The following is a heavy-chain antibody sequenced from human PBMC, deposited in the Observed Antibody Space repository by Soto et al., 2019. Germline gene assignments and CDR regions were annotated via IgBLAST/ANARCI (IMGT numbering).Heavy chain of an antibody. CDR2: INAGNGNT. Sequence: ASVKVSCKASGYTFTSYAMHWVRQAPGQRLEWMGWINAGNGNTKYSQKFQGRVTITRDTSASTAYMELSSLRSEDTAVYYCARASVSGSLVDNQDAFDIWGQGTMVTV. J-gene: IGHJ3*02. CDR3: ARASVSGSLVDNQDAFDI. D-gene: IGHD5-12*01. CDR1: GYTFTSYA. V-gene: IGHV1-3*01.